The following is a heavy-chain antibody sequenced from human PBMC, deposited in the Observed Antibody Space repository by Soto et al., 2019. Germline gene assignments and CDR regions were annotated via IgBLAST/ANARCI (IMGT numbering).Heavy chain of an antibody. CDR1: GFTFTIYG. CDR3: ARVVAAAPVDYGMDV. D-gene: IGHD2-15*01. CDR2: INPYNANP. Sequence: QVPLVQSGAEVKKPGASVKVSCKASGFTFTIYGIAWVRQAPRQGLEWMGWINPYNANPNYAQKFQGRVTMTTDTSTTTVYMELRSLGSDDTAVYYCARVVAAAPVDYGMDVWGQGTTVTVS. V-gene: IGHV1-18*01. J-gene: IGHJ6*02.